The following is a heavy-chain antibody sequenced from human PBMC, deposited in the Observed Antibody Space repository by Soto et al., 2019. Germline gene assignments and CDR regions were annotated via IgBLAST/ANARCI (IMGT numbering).Heavy chain of an antibody. CDR3: ARVGYSYDYYYYYGMDV. V-gene: IGHV1-18*01. Sequence: ASVKVSCKASGYTFTSYGIGWVRQAPGQGLEWMGWISAYNGNTNYAQKLQGRVTTTTDTSTSTAYMELRSLRSYDTAVYYCARVGYSYDYYYYYGMDVWGQGTTVTVAS. J-gene: IGHJ6*02. CDR1: GYTFTSYG. CDR2: ISAYNGNT. D-gene: IGHD5-18*01.